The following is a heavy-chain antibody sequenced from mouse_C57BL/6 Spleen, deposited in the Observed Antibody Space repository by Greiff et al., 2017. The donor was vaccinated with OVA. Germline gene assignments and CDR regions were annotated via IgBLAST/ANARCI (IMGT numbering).Heavy chain of an antibody. CDR2: INPSSGYT. CDR3: ASGDDGYYGYFDV. V-gene: IGHV1-7*01. D-gene: IGHD2-3*01. CDR1: GYTFTSYW. J-gene: IGHJ1*03. Sequence: QVQLQQSGAELAKPGASVKLSCKASGYTFTSYWMHWVKQRPGQGLEWIGYINPSSGYTKYNQKFKDKATLTADKSSSTAYMQLSSLTYEDSAVYYCASGDDGYYGYFDVWGTGTTVTVSS.